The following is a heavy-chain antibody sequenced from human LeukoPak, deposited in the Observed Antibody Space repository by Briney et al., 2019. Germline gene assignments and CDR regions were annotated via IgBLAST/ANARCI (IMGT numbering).Heavy chain of an antibody. CDR2: ISGSDNTV. CDR1: GFTFSSYE. Sequence: GGSLRLSCAASGFTFSSYEMNWVRQAPGKGLEWVSYISGSDNTVYYADSVKGRFTISRDNTKNSLYLQMNSLRAEDTAVYYCASAYGGLLDYWGQGTLVTVSS. V-gene: IGHV3-48*03. CDR3: ASAYGGLLDY. D-gene: IGHD3-16*01. J-gene: IGHJ4*02.